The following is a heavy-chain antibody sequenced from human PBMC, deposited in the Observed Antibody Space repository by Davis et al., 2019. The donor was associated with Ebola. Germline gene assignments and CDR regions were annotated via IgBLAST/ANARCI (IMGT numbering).Heavy chain of an antibody. Sequence: GESLKISCAASGFTFSSYAMHWVRQAPGKGLEYVSAISSNGGSTYYANSVKGRFTISRDNSKNTLYLQMNSLRAEDTAVYYCARDVILMVYAHFDYWGQGTLVTVSS. J-gene: IGHJ4*02. D-gene: IGHD2-8*01. CDR2: ISSNGGST. V-gene: IGHV3-64*01. CDR1: GFTFSSYA. CDR3: ARDVILMVYAHFDY.